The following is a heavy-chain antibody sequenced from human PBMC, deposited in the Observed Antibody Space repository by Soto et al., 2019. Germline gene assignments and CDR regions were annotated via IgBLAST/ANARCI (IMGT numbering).Heavy chain of an antibody. J-gene: IGHJ4*01. D-gene: IGHD3-22*01. Sequence: GGSLRLSCAASGFTFSNAWINWVRQAPGKGLEWVGRIKSKTDGGTTDFAAPVKGRFAISRDDSKDMVDLQMNSLKTEDTGIFYFTTDSYSTMIVVRFAYWGHGTLVTVSS. CDR3: TTDSYSTMIVVRFAY. CDR1: GFTFSNAW. V-gene: IGHV3-15*07. CDR2: IKSKTDGGTT.